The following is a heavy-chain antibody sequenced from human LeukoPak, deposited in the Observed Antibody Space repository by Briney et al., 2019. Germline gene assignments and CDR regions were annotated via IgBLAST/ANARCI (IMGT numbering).Heavy chain of an antibody. CDR1: GFIFSSYS. CDR2: ISSSSSYI. Sequence: GGSLRLSCAASGFIFSSYSMNWVRQAPGKGLEWISSISSSSSYIYYADSVKGRFTISRDNAKNSLYLQMNSLRAEDTAVYYCARGIDGSCYGDAFDIWGQGTMVTVSS. V-gene: IGHV3-21*06. J-gene: IGHJ3*02. D-gene: IGHD3-22*01. CDR3: ARGIDGSCYGDAFDI.